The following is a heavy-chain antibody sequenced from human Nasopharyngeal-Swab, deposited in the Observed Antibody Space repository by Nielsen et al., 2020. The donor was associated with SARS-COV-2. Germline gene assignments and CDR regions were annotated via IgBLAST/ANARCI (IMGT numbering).Heavy chain of an antibody. CDR2: IYHSGST. CDR3: ARGGSSDAFDI. J-gene: IGHJ3*02. V-gene: IGHV4-4*02. D-gene: IGHD6-6*01. Sequence: SETLSLTCAVSRGSISSSNWWSWVRQPPGKGLEWIGEIYHSGSTNYNPSLKSRVTILVDKSKNQFSLKLSSVIAADTALYYCARGGSSDAFDIWGLGTMVTVSS. CDR1: RGSISSSNW.